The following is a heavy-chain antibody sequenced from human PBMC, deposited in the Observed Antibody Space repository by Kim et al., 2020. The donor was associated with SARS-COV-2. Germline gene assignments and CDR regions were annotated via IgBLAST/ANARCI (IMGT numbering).Heavy chain of an antibody. D-gene: IGHD6-13*01. CDR1: GGTFSSYA. J-gene: IGHJ5*02. CDR2: IIPIFGTA. V-gene: IGHV1-69*13. CDR3: AREESSWYKLLSDP. Sequence: SVKVSCKASGGTFSSYAISWVRQAPGQGLEWMGGIIPIFGTANYAQKFQGRVTITADESTSTAYMELSSLRSEDTAVYYCAREESSWYKLLSDPWGQGTLVTVSS.